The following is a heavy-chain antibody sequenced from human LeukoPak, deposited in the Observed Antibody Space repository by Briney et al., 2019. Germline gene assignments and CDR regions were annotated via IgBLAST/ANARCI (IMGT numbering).Heavy chain of an antibody. CDR1: GYTFTGYY. CDR2: INPNSGGT. J-gene: IGHJ3*02. V-gene: IGHV1-2*02. CDR3: ARERGTLAVAGDAFDI. D-gene: IGHD6-19*01. Sequence: GASVKVSCKASGYTFTGYYMHWVRQALGEGLEWMGWINPNSGGTKYAQKFQGRVTMTRDTSINTAYMEVRRLTSDDTAVYYCARERGTLAVAGDAFDIWGQGTMVTVSS.